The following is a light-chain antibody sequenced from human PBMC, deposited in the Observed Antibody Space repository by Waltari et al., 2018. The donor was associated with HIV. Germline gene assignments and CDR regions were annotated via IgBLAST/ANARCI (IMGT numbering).Light chain of an antibody. CDR2: AAS. Sequence: DIQMTQSPSSLSASVGARVTITCRASQSISSYLNWYQQRPGKAPKLLIYAASSLQSGVPSRFSGSGSGTDFTLTISSLQTEDFATYYCQQSYGTPRTFGQGTKVEIK. J-gene: IGKJ1*01. CDR3: QQSYGTPRT. CDR1: QSISSY. V-gene: IGKV1-39*01.